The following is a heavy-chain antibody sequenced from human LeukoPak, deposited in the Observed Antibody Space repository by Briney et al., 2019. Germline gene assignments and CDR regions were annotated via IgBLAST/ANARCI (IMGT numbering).Heavy chain of an antibody. J-gene: IGHJ4*02. CDR3: ASGYYYGSGSYFSIADY. CDR2: IYYSGYT. Sequence: SENLSLTCTVSGGSISSSNYYWGWSRQPPGKGLEWIGSIYYSGYTYYNPSLKSRVTISVDTSKNQFSLKVSSVTAADTAVYYCASGYYYGSGSYFSIADYWGQGTLVTVSS. CDR1: GGSISSSNYY. V-gene: IGHV4-39*01. D-gene: IGHD3-10*01.